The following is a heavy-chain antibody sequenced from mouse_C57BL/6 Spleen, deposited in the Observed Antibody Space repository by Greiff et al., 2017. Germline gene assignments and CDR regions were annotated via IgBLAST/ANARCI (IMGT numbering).Heavy chain of an antibody. D-gene: IGHD1-1*01. CDR3: ERMNYGSRRDYYAMDY. CDR2: ILPGSGST. J-gene: IGHJ4*01. Sequence: VMLKQSGAELMKPGASVKLSCKATGYTFTGYWIEWVKQRPGHGLEWIGEILPGSGSTNYNEKFKGKATFTADTSSNTAYMQLSSLTTEDSAIYYCERMNYGSRRDYYAMDYWGQGTSVTVSS. V-gene: IGHV1-9*01. CDR1: GYTFTGYW.